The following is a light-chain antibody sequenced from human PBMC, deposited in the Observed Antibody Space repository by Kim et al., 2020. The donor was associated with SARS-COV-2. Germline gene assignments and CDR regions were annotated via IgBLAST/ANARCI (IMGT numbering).Light chain of an antibody. CDR1: QSVSIY. CDR3: QRRSNRPPT. V-gene: IGKV3-11*01. J-gene: IGKJ1*01. Sequence: EIVLTQSPATLSLSPGETATLPCSAGQSVSIYIAWYQQKPGQAPRLLIYDASTRATGVPARFSGSGSGTDFSLTINGLEPEDFAVYYCQRRSNRPPTFGQGTKVEIK. CDR2: DAS.